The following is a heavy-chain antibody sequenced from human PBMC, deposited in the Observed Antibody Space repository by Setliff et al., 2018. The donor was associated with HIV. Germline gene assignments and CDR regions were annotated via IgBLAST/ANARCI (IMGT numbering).Heavy chain of an antibody. J-gene: IGHJ4*02. CDR2: IYYSERTYYNSGST. CDR1: GFTFSSYA. V-gene: IGHV4-38-2*01. D-gene: IGHD3-10*01. Sequence: GSLRLSCAASGFTFSSYAMSWVRQAPGKGLEWIGSIYYSERTYYNSGSTYYNPSLKSRVTISGDTSKNQFSLKLNSVTALDTAVHYCARLSLSLVRGIINSGDRFFDYWGQGSLVTVSS. CDR3: ARLSLSLVRGIINSGDRFFDY.